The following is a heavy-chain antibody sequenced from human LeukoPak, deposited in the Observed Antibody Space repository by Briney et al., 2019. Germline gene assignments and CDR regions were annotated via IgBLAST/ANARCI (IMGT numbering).Heavy chain of an antibody. J-gene: IGHJ4*02. V-gene: IGHV1-24*01. CDR3: ATGQTTPVLVDTLHF. Sequence: ASVKVSCKVSGHTVTEFSIHWVRQAPVKGLEWMGGFDPDDAETVFARRFQGRVTMTEDTSTNTAYMELTSLRSEDTAVYYCATGQTTPVLVDTLHFWGQGTLVTVSS. CDR2: FDPDDAET. CDR1: GHTVTEFS. D-gene: IGHD4-17*01.